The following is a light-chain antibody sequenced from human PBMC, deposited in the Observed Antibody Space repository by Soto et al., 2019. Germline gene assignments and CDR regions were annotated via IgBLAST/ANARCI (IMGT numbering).Light chain of an antibody. Sequence: QSALTQPASVSGSPGQSITISCTGTSSDVGSHNFVSWYQQRPGKAPKLIIYEVTDRPSGVSNRFSGSKSGNTASLTISGLQAEDEAEYYCSSYTNINTRACVFGTGTKLTVL. CDR2: EVT. CDR1: SSDVGSHNF. CDR3: SSYTNINTRACV. J-gene: IGLJ1*01. V-gene: IGLV2-14*02.